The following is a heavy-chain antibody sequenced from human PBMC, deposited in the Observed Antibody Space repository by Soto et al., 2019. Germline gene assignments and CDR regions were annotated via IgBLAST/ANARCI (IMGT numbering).Heavy chain of an antibody. CDR2: INHSGST. V-gene: IGHV4-34*01. J-gene: IGHJ4*02. Sequence: SETLSLTCAVYGGSFSGYYWSWIRQPPGKGLEWIGEINHSGSTNYNPSLKSRVTISVDTSKNQFSLRMTSMTAADTGVYYCARGFSNSVTTRFDSWGQGTLVTVSS. D-gene: IGHD4-17*01. CDR3: ARGFSNSVTTRFDS. CDR1: GGSFSGYY.